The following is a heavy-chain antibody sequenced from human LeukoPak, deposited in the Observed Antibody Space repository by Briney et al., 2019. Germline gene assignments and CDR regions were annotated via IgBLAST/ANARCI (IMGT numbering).Heavy chain of an antibody. D-gene: IGHD4-17*01. CDR2: IYSGGST. V-gene: IGHV3-66*02. CDR3: ARGSTVTTYGAFDY. Sequence: GGSLRLSCAASGFTVSSNYMSWVRQAPGKGLEWVSVIYSGGSTYYADSVKGRFTISRDNSKNTLYLQMNSPRAEDTAVYYCARGSTVTTYGAFDYWGQGTLVTVSS. J-gene: IGHJ4*02. CDR1: GFTVSSNY.